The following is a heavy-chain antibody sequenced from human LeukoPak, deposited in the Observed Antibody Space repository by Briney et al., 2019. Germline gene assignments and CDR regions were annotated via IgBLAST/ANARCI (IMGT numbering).Heavy chain of an antibody. CDR1: GFTFSNYA. V-gene: IGHV3-48*04. D-gene: IGHD3-16*01. CDR2: VSISSGTI. Sequence: GGSLGLSCAASGFTFSNYAMSWVRQAPGKGLEWISFVSISSGTIYYADSVNGRFRISRDNAKSSLDLEMNSLRAEDTAVYYCARAMSTFGGVRNYFDSWGQGTLVTVSS. J-gene: IGHJ4*02. CDR3: ARAMSTFGGVRNYFDS.